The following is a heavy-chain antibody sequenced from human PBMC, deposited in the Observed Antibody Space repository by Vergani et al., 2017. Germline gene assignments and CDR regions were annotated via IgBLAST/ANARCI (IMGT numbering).Heavy chain of an antibody. CDR3: ARHRGDYDRGGMDV. D-gene: IGHD4-17*01. Sequence: QVQLQESGPGLVKPSETLSLTCAVSAYSISSTYYWGWIRQPPGKGLEWIGNIYHTGSAYYNPSLKSRVTISVDTSKKQFSLKLSSVTAADTAVYYCARHRGDYDRGGMDVWGQGTTVTVSS. V-gene: IGHV4-38-2*01. CDR2: IYHTGSA. CDR1: AYSISSTYY. J-gene: IGHJ6*02.